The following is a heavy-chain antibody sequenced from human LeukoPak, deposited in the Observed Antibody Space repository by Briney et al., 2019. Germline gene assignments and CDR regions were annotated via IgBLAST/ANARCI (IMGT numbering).Heavy chain of an antibody. V-gene: IGHV3-30*02. D-gene: IGHD4-23*01. J-gene: IGHJ4*02. CDR3: ANSHTVVSPLDY. CDR2: IRYDGSNK. Sequence: GGSLRLSCAASGFTFSSYGMHWVRQAPGKGLEWVAFIRYDGSNKYYADSVKGRFTISRDNSKNTLYLQMNSLRAEDTAVYYCANSHTVVSPLDYWGQGTLVTVSS. CDR1: GFTFSSYG.